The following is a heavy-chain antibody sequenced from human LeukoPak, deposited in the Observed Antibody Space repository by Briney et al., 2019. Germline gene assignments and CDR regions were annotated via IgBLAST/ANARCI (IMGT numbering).Heavy chain of an antibody. CDR3: ARVKRGFGSGCFDY. CDR1: GGSISSYY. D-gene: IGHD3-10*01. J-gene: IGHJ4*02. CDR2: IYYSGST. Sequence: PSETLSLICTVSGGSISSYYWSWIRQPPGKGLEWIGYIYYSGSTNYNPSLKSRVTISVDTSKNQFSLKLSSVTAADTAVYYCARVKRGFGSGCFDYWGQGTLVTVSS. V-gene: IGHV4-59*01.